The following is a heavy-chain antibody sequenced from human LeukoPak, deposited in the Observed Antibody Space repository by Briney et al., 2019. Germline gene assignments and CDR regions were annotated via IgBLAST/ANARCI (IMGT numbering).Heavy chain of an antibody. J-gene: IGHJ4*02. CDR1: GFTFSSYA. CDR2: ISGSGGST. V-gene: IGHV3-23*01. CDR3: AKDPSPVPAAVNFDY. D-gene: IGHD2-2*01. Sequence: GGSLRLSFAASGFTFSSYAMSWVRQAPGKGLEGVSAISGSGGSTYYADSVKGRFTISRDNSKNTLYLQMNSLRAEDTAVYYCAKDPSPVPAAVNFDYWGQGTLVTVSS.